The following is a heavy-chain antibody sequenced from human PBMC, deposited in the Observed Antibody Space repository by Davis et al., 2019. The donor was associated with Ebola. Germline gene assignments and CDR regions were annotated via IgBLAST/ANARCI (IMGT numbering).Heavy chain of an antibody. CDR3: ARWSGHYDFWSGYQYPLYYYGMDV. J-gene: IGHJ6*02. D-gene: IGHD3-3*01. V-gene: IGHV5-51*01. CDR1: GYSFTSYW. CDR2: IYPGDSDT. Sequence: GESLKISCKGSGYSFTSYWIGWVRQMPGKGLEWMGIIYPGDSDTRYSPSFQGQVTISADKSISTAYLQWRSLKASDTAMYYCARWSGHYDFWSGYQYPLYYYGMDVWGQGTTVTVSS.